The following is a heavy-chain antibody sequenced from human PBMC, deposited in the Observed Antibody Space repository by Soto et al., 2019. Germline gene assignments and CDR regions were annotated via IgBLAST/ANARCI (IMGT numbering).Heavy chain of an antibody. D-gene: IGHD3-10*01. CDR2: TFVTGAT. CDR3: ARGRAHSAGSSLGRRMDV. CDR1: GEAVGSGQSY. V-gene: IGHV4-61*01. J-gene: IGHJ6*02. Sequence: QVQLQESGPGLVKPSETLSLICFVSGEAVGSGQSYWNWIRQAPGKGLEWISHTFVTGATKYSASLKSRVTMSIDTSKSQISLNLTSVTAADSATYCCARGRAHSAGSSLGRRMDVSGQGTKVTVAS.